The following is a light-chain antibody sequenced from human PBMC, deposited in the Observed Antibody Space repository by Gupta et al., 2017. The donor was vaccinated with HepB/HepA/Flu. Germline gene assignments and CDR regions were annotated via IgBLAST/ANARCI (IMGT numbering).Light chain of an antibody. V-gene: IGLV3-25*03. CDR3: QSADSSGTYPGVV. CDR2: KDS. Sequence: SSALTQPPSVPVSPRHTARITCSGDALPKQYAYWYQQKPGQAPVLVIYKDSERPSGIPERFSGSSSGTTVTLTISGVQAEDEADYYCQSADSSGTYPGVVFGGGTKLTVL. J-gene: IGLJ2*01. CDR1: ALPKQY.